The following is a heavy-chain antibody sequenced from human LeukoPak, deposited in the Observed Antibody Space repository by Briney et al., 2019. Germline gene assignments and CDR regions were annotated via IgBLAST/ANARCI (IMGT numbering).Heavy chain of an antibody. CDR2: IIPIFGTA. CDR3: AIFGATWGFDP. CDR1: GGTFSSYA. D-gene: IGHD3-3*01. V-gene: IGHV1-69*13. Sequence: GASVKVSCKASGGTFSSYAISRVRQAPGQGLEWMGGIIPIFGTANYAQKFQGRVTITADESTSTAYTELSSLRSEDTAVYYCAIFGATWGFDPWGQGTLVTVSS. J-gene: IGHJ5*02.